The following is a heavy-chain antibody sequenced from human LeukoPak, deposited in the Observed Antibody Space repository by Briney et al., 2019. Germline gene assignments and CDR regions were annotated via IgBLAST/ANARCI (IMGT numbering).Heavy chain of an antibody. CDR1: GFTFSNFP. CDR3: ARDLLAGTGGDY. CDR2: VSHDGSNK. V-gene: IGHV3-30*04. Sequence: QPGGSLRLSCAVSGFTFSNFPMQWVRQAPGKGLEWVAVVSHDGSNKYYADSVKGRFTISRDNSKNTLYLQVSSLRPDDTAVYYCARDLLAGTGGDYWGQGTLVTVSS. J-gene: IGHJ4*02. D-gene: IGHD1/OR15-1a*01.